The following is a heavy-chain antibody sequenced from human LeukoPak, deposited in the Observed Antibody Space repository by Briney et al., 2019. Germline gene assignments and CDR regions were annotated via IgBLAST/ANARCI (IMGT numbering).Heavy chain of an antibody. J-gene: IGHJ4*02. CDR2: IYHSGST. V-gene: IGHV4-38-2*02. D-gene: IGHD1-7*01. CDR3: ARVNYGSFDY. CDR1: GYSISSGYY. Sequence: SETLSLTCTVSGYSISSGYYWGWIRQPPGKGLEWIGSIYHSGSTYYNPSLKSRVTTSVDTSKNQFSLKLSSVTAADTAVYYCARVNYGSFDYWGQGTLVTVSS.